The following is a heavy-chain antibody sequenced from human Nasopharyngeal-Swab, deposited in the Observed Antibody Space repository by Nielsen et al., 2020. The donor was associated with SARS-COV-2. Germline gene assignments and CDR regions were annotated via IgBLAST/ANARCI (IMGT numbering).Heavy chain of an antibody. D-gene: IGHD6-19*01. V-gene: IGHV4-39*01. CDR2: IYYSGST. Sequence: SETLSLTCTVSGGSISSRSYYWGWIRQPPGKGLEWIGSIYYSGSTYYNPSLKSRVTILVDTSKNQFSPKLSSVTAADTAVYYCAGLEGITVAGTLIDYWGQGTLVTVSS. J-gene: IGHJ4*02. CDR3: AGLEGITVAGTLIDY. CDR1: GGSISSRSYY.